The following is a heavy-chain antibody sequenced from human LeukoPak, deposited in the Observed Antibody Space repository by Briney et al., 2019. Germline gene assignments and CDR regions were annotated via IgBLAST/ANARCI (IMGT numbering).Heavy chain of an antibody. CDR3: ARGRINYYGSGDYGMDV. V-gene: IGHV4-34*01. CDR1: GGSFSGYY. Sequence: SETLSLTCAVYGGSFSGYYWSWIRQPPGKGLEWIGEINHSGSTNYNPSLKSRVTISVDTSKNQFSLKLSSVTAADTAVYYCARGRINYYGSGDYGMDVWGQGTTDTVSS. CDR2: INHSGST. J-gene: IGHJ6*02. D-gene: IGHD3-10*01.